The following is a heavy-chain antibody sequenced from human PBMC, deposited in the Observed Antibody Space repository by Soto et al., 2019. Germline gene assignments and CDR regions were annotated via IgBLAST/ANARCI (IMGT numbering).Heavy chain of an antibody. V-gene: IGHV3-7*02. J-gene: IGHJ4*02. CDR1: GFPFSAYW. Sequence: GGSLRLSCSASGFPFSAYWMTWVRRAPGKGLEWVANIKQDGSEKDYVDSVKGRFTISRDNAKNSLYLQMSSLTVDDTAVYYCARASRKLRALAGPYYIHYSGRATLVTVSS. D-gene: IGHD6-19*01. CDR2: IKQDGSEK. CDR3: ARASRKLRALAGPYYIHY.